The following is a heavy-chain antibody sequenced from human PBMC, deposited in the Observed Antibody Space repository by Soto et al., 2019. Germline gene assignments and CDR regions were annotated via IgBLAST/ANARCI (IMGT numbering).Heavy chain of an antibody. Sequence: QVQLVQSGAEVKKPGASVKVSCKASGYPFTSYYMHCVRQAPGQGLAWMGIINPSGGSTSYAQKFQGRVTMTRDTSTSTVYMELSSLRSEDAAVYYCVRASSSSWYFDPWGQGTLVTVSS. J-gene: IGHJ5*02. D-gene: IGHD6-13*01. CDR2: INPSGGST. V-gene: IGHV1-46*01. CDR3: VRASSSSWYFDP. CDR1: GYPFTSYY.